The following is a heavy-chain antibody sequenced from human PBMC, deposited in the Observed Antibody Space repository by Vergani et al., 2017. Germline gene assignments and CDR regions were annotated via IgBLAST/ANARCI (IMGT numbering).Heavy chain of an antibody. CDR2: IYPGDSDT. D-gene: IGHD4-17*01. V-gene: IGHV5-51*03. Sequence: EVQLMESGGGWAQPGESLKISCKGSGYSFTSYWIGWVRQMPGKGLEWMGIIYPGDSDTRYSPSFQGQVTISADKSISTAYLQWSSLKASDTAMYYCARRGYDYGDYYAFDIWGQGTMVTVSS. CDR1: GYSFTSYW. J-gene: IGHJ3*02. CDR3: ARRGYDYGDYYAFDI.